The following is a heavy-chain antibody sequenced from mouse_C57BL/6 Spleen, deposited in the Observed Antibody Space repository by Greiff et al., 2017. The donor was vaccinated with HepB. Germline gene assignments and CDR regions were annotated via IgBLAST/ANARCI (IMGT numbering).Heavy chain of an antibody. Sequence: VQLQQSGAELVRPGASVTLSCKASGYTFTDYEMHWVKQTPVHGLEWIGAIDPETGGTAYNQKFKGKAILTADKSSSTAYMELRSLTSEDSAVYYCTSYGSSSWFAYWGQGTLVTVSA. CDR3: TSYGSSSWFAY. CDR1: GYTFTDYE. V-gene: IGHV1-15*01. J-gene: IGHJ3*01. D-gene: IGHD1-1*01. CDR2: IDPETGGT.